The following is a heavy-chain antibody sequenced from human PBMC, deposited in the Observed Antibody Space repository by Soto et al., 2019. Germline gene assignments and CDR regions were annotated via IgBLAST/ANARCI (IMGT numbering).Heavy chain of an antibody. CDR2: IYSGGST. Sequence: EVQLVESGGGLVQPGGSLRLSCAASGFTVSSNYMSWVRQAPGKGLEWVSVIYSGGSTYYADSVKGRFTISRDNSKNTLYLQMNSLRAEDTAVYYCERENLWEYYFDYWGQGTLVTVSS. CDR3: ERENLWEYYFDY. D-gene: IGHD3-10*01. V-gene: IGHV3-66*01. CDR1: GFTVSSNY. J-gene: IGHJ4*02.